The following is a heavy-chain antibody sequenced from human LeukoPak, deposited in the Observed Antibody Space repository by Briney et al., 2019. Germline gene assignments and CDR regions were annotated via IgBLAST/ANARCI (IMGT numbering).Heavy chain of an antibody. J-gene: IGHJ4*02. CDR3: ASWGSYYDSSGYYSGY. V-gene: IGHV3-30*03. CDR2: ISYDGSNK. D-gene: IGHD3-22*01. Sequence: GRSLRLSCAASGFTFSSYGMHWVRQAPGKGLEWVAVISYDGSNKYYADSVKGRFTISRDNSKNTLYLQMNSLRAEDTAVCYCASWGSYYDSSGYYSGYWGQGTLVTVSS. CDR1: GFTFSSYG.